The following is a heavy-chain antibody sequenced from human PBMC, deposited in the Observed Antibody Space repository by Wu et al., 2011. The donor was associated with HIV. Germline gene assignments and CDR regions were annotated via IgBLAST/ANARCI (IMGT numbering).Heavy chain of an antibody. CDR3: ARGSSVALVRGVYDAFAI. D-gene: IGHD3-10*01. Sequence: QVQLVQSGAEVKKSGSSVKVSCKASGGTFSSYGISWVRQAPGQGLEWMGRIIPIFATANYAQKFQGRVTITADESTSTAYMELRSLRSEDTAVYYXARGSSVALVRGVYDAFAIRAEGTSGHRRLQ. CDR1: GGTFSSYG. V-gene: IGHV1-69*15. J-gene: IGHJ3*02. CDR2: IIPIFATA.